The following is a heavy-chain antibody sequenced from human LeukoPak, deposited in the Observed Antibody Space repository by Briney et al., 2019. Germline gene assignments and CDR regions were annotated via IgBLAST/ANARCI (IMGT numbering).Heavy chain of an antibody. J-gene: IGHJ4*02. CDR2: ITSGGTT. Sequence: GGSLRLSCAASGFTFSNYAVTWVRLTPRKGLDYVSSITSGGTTHYADSVKGRFTISRDNSKNTLYLQMNSLRAEDTAVYYCAKEGGYYSRTDFDYWGQGTLVTVSS. D-gene: IGHD3-3*01. CDR3: AKEGGYYSRTDFDY. CDR1: GFTFSNYA. V-gene: IGHV3-23*01.